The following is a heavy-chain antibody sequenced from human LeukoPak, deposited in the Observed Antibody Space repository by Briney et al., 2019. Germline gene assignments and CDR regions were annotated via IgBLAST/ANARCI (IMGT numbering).Heavy chain of an antibody. D-gene: IGHD3-3*01. V-gene: IGHV3-11*04. CDR2: ISTSGSTI. J-gene: IGHJ4*02. CDR3: ATDRGWRTSGYYLYYFEY. Sequence: GGSLRLSCAASGFTFRDHYMTWIRQAPGKGLEWVGSISTSGSTIYYADSVKGRFTISRDNTMNSLYLQMSSLRAEDTAVYYCATDRGWRTSGYYLYYFEYWGQGTLVTYSS. CDR1: GFTFRDHY.